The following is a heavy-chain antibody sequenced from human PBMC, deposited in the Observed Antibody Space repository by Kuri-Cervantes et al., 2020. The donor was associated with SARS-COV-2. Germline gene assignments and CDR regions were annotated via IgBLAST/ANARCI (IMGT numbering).Heavy chain of an antibody. CDR3: ARGTHYFDSTTYWSTGWV. J-gene: IGHJ4*02. CDR1: GGSISSGGYY. V-gene: IGHV4-61*02. Sequence: SETLSLTCTVSGGSISSGGYYWSWIRQPAGKGLEWIGRIYPSGSTNYHPSLKSRVTLSVDTSKNQFSLKLSSVTAADTAVYYCARGTHYFDSTTYWSTGWVWGQGTLVTVSS. D-gene: IGHD3-22*01. CDR2: IYPSGST.